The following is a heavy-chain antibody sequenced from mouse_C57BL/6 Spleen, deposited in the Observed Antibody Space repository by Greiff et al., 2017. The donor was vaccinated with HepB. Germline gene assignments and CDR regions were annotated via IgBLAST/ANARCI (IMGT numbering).Heavy chain of an antibody. D-gene: IGHD1-3*01. CDR3: ASNSYAMDY. Sequence: VQLKESGPGLVKPSQSLSLTCSVTGYSITSGYYWNWIRQFPGNKLEWMGYISYDGSNNYNPSLKNRISITRDTSKNQFFLKLNSVTTEDTATYYCASNSYAMDYWGQGTSVTVSS. CDR1: GYSITSGYY. J-gene: IGHJ4*01. CDR2: ISYDGSN. V-gene: IGHV3-6*01.